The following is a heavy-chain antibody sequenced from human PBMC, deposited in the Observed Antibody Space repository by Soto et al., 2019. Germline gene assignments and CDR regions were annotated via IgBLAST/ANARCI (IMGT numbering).Heavy chain of an antibody. CDR1: GYTFSSYA. J-gene: IGHJ4*02. CDR2: INVGIGDT. Sequence: GGSVKVSCKASGYTFSSYAMHWVRQAPGQRLEWMGWINVGIGDTKYSHKFQGRVTITRDTSASTAYMELSSLRSEDTAVYYCASTAYSSGWLDYWGQGTLVTVSS. V-gene: IGHV1-3*01. CDR3: ASTAYSSGWLDY. D-gene: IGHD6-19*01.